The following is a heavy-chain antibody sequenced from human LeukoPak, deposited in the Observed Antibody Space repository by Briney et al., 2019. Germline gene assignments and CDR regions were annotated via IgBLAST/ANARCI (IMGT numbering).Heavy chain of an antibody. CDR3: ARGMITFGGVIALDY. J-gene: IGHJ4*02. D-gene: IGHD3-16*02. CDR1: GGSISSYY. CDR2: IYYSGST. Sequence: PSETLSLTCTVSGGSISSYYWSWIRQPPGKGLEWIGYIYYSGSTNYNPSLKSRVTISVDTPKNQFSLKLSSVTAADTAVYYCARGMITFGGVIALDYWGQGTLVTVSS. V-gene: IGHV4-59*01.